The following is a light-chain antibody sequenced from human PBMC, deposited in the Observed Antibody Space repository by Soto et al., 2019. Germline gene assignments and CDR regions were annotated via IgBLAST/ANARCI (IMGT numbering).Light chain of an antibody. CDR3: SSYTSSSTLYV. V-gene: IGLV2-14*01. Sequence: QSALTQPASVSGSPGQSITISCTGTSSDVGDNNYVSWYQQHPGKAPKLMIYDVTHRPSGISNRFSGSKSGNTASLTISGLQADYEADYYCSSYTSSSTLYVFGTGTKLTVL. CDR2: DVT. J-gene: IGLJ1*01. CDR1: SSDVGDNNY.